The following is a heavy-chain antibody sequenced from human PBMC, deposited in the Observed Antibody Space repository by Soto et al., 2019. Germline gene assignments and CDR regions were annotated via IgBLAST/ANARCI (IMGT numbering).Heavy chain of an antibody. CDR3: ARVHVVTRHYCDS. V-gene: IGHV4-61*08. Sequence: SETLCLTCTFSGCSSRSCDCHWSCIRQPPGKGREWIGYIYYSGSTNYHPSLKSRVTISVDTSKNQFSLKLSSVTAADTAVYYWARVHVVTRHYCDSWGKGPLVTVSS. D-gene: IGHD4-4*01. CDR1: GCSSRSCDCH. J-gene: IGHJ4*02. CDR2: IYYSGST.